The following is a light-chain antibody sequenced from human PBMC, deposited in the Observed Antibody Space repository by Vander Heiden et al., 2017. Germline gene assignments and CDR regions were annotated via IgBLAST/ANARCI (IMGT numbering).Light chain of an antibody. CDR1: SSDVGGYNY. Sequence: QAALPHPPSASGSPGQDVTSSSTGTSSDVGGYNYVCCDPQPPGNAPIIMLYEVSKRPAGVPDRFSGSKSGNTASMTASGRQDEDEADYYCSSYAGSNNVVFGGGTKLTVL. V-gene: IGLV2-8*01. CDR2: EVS. J-gene: IGLJ2*01. CDR3: SSYAGSNNVV.